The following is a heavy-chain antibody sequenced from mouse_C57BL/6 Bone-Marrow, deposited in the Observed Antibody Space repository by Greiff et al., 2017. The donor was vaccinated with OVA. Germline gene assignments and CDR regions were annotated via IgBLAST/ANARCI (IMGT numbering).Heavy chain of an antibody. CDR2: IDPETGGT. J-gene: IGHJ2*01. Sequence: QVQLQQSGAELVRPGASVTLSCKASGYTFTDYEMHWVKQTPVHGLEWIGAIDPETGGTAYNQKFKGKAILTADKSSSTAHMELRSLTSEDSAVYYCTYDYGGYWGQGTTLTVSS. CDR3: TYDYGGY. V-gene: IGHV1-15*01. CDR1: GYTFTDYE. D-gene: IGHD2-4*01.